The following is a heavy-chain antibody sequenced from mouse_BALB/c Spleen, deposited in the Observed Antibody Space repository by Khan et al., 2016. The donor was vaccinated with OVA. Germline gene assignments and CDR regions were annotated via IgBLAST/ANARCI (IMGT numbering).Heavy chain of an antibody. Sequence: QVQLQQSGAELVRPGVSVKLSCKGSGYTFTDFAMHWVKQSHAKSLEWIGVISTYYGDATYNQKFKGKATMTVDKSSSTAYMELARLTSSDSAIYCCARGSGNSRFAYWGQGTLVTVSA. J-gene: IGHJ3*01. CDR1: GYTFTDFA. V-gene: IGHV1S137*01. CDR3: ARGSGNSRFAY. CDR2: ISTYYGDA. D-gene: IGHD2-1*01.